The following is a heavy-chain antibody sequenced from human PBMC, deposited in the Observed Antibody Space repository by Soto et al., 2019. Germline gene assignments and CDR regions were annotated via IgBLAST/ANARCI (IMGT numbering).Heavy chain of an antibody. CDR1: GWSFSDYY. J-gene: IGHJ4*02. CDR3: ATWPSDTRAFDS. Sequence: QVQQQQWGAGLLKPSETLSLTCAVNGWSFSDYYWNWIRQPPGKGLEWIGETNRAGTTKYNPSFKSRVTISLDTSKNQLSLKLSSVTAADTALYYCATWPSDTRAFDSWGQGTLVTVSS. CDR2: TNRAGTT. V-gene: IGHV4-34*01.